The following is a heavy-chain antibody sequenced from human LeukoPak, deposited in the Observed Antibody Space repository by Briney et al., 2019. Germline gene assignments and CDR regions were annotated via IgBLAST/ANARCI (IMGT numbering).Heavy chain of an antibody. Sequence: GGSLRLSCAASGFTFSSYDMHWVRQTTGRGLEWVSAIATAGDTYYPGSVKGRFTISRENAKNPLYLQMNSLRAGDTAVYYCARADLRGYSLDYWGQGTLVTVSS. CDR3: ARADLRGYSLDY. D-gene: IGHD5-18*01. V-gene: IGHV3-13*01. CDR2: IATAGDT. CDR1: GFTFSSYD. J-gene: IGHJ4*02.